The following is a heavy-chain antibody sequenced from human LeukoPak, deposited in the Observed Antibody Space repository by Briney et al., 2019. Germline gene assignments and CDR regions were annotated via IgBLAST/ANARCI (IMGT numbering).Heavy chain of an antibody. V-gene: IGHV4-39*07. J-gene: IGHJ4*02. CDR3: ARRRHYDILTGYRGTVDY. Sequence: SETLSLTCSVSGVSISSGSNYWGWIRQPPGKTLEWIGSIYSSGSTHYNPSLKSRVIILIDTAKNHFSLNLSSVTAADTAVYYCARRRHYDILTGYRGTVDYWGQGTLVTVSS. CDR1: GVSISSGSNY. D-gene: IGHD3-9*01. CDR2: IYSSGST.